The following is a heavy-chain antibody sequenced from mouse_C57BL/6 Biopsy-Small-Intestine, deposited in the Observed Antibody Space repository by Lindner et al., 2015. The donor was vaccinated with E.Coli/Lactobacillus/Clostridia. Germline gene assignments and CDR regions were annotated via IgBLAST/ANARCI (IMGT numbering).Heavy chain of an antibody. CDR2: IYPGDGDT. CDR3: ARSGNYDDY. D-gene: IGHD1-1*01. J-gene: IGHJ2*01. CDR1: GYAFSSYW. Sequence: VQLQESGAELVKPGASVKISCKASGYAFSSYWMNWVKQRPGKGLEWIGQIYPGDGDTNYNGKFKGKATLTVDKSSSTAHMELRSLTSEDSAVYYCARSGNYDDYWGQGTTLTVSS. V-gene: IGHV1-80*01.